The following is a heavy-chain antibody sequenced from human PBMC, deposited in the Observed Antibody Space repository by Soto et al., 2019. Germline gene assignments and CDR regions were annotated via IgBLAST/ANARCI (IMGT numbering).Heavy chain of an antibody. V-gene: IGHV3-48*02. CDR3: VRHPDY. CDR2: ISTGGSTI. CDR1: GFTFRSHS. J-gene: IGHJ4*02. Sequence: GGSLRLSCAASGFTFRSHSINWVRQAPNKGLEWVSYISTGGSTIYYADSVRGRFTISRDNAKNSLYLQMNSLRDEDTAVYYCVRHPDYWGQGTLVTVSS.